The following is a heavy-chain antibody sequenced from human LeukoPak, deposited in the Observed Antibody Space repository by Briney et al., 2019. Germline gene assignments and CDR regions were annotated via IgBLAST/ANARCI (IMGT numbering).Heavy chain of an antibody. J-gene: IGHJ4*02. V-gene: IGHV3-7*01. CDR1: GFTLSSYW. Sequence: GGSLRLSCAASGFTLSSYWMSWVRQAPGKGPEWVARIKQDGSEKHYVDSVKGRFTISRDNAKNSVYLQMNTLRAEDTAVYYCARYIETPRRDLDYWGQGTLVTVSS. CDR2: IKQDGSEK. D-gene: IGHD4-23*01. CDR3: ARYIETPRRDLDY.